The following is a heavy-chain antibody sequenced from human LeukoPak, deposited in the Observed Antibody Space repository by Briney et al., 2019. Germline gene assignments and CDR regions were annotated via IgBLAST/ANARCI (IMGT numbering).Heavy chain of an antibody. Sequence: SQTLSLTCAISGDSVSSNSAAWNWIRQSPSRGLEWLGRTYYRSKWYNDYAVSVKSRITINPDTSKNQFSLQLNSVTPEDTAVYYCAREVGPYCGGDCYSGLGDWFDPWGQGTLVTVSS. V-gene: IGHV6-1*01. CDR3: AREVGPYCGGDCYSGLGDWFDP. CDR2: TYYRSKWYN. CDR1: GDSVSSNSAA. D-gene: IGHD2-21*01. J-gene: IGHJ5*02.